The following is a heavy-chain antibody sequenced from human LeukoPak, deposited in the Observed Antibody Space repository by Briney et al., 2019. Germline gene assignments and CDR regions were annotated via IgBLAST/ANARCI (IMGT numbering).Heavy chain of an antibody. CDR3: SGVGGRWVHRYYFDY. V-gene: IGHV4-34*03. J-gene: IGHJ4*02. CDR1: GGSFSGYY. CDR2: INHSGST. D-gene: IGHD3-16*01. Sequence: SETLSLTCAVYGGSFSGYYWIWIRQPPGKGLEWIGEINHSGSTKYNPSLTSRGTITVDTSKNHFSLQLRSVTTADTAAYYFSGVGGRWVHRYYFDYWGQGTLVTVSS.